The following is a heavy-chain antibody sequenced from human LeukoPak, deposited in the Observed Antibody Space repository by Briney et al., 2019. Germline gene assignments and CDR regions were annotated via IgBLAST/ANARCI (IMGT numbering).Heavy chain of an antibody. CDR2: INHSGST. CDR1: GGSFSGYY. Sequence: PSETLSLTCAVYGGSFSGYYWSWIRQPPGKGLEWIGEINHSGSTNYNPSLKSRVTISVDTSKNQFSLKLSSVTAADTAVYYCARPYYYGSGQTNWFDPWGQGTLVTVSS. CDR3: ARPYYYGSGQTNWFDP. J-gene: IGHJ5*02. V-gene: IGHV4-34*01. D-gene: IGHD3-10*01.